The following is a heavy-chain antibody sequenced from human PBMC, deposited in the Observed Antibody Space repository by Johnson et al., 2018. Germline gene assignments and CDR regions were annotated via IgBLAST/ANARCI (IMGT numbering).Heavy chain of an antibody. CDR1: GFTFDDYG. D-gene: IGHD2-15*01. V-gene: IGHV3-20*04. CDR2: INWNGGST. Sequence: VQLVQSGGGAVRPGGSLRLSCAASGFTFDDYGMSWVRQAPGKGLEWVSDINWNGGSTGYADSVKGRFTISRDNPKNSLYLQMNSLRAEDTALYYCATGRYCSGGSCSDPGFVQHWGQGTLVTVSA. J-gene: IGHJ1*01. CDR3: ATGRYCSGGSCSDPGFVQH.